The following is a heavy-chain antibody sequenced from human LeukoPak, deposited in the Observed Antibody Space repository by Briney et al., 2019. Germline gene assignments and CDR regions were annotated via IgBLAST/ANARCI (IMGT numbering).Heavy chain of an antibody. V-gene: IGHV3-66*02. CDR1: GFTVSSNY. CDR3: ARDQLLGPEYYFDY. J-gene: IGHJ4*02. D-gene: IGHD2-8*02. CDR2: IYSGGST. Sequence: GGSLRLSCAASGFTVSSNYMSWVRQAPGKGLEWVSVIYSGGSTYYADSVKGRFTISRDNSKNTLYLQMNSLRAEDTAVYYCARDQLLGPEYYFDYWGQGTLVTVSS.